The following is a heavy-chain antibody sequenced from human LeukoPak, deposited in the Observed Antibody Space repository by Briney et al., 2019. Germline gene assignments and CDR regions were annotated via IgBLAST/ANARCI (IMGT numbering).Heavy chain of an antibody. CDR1: GGSINNRNYY. Sequence: SETLSLTCSVSGGSINNRNYYWGWVRQPPGKELEWIGHIYFGGSTFYNPSLKSRLTMSIDTSKDQFSLNINSVAAADTAVYYCARLPVYFGMGYFASWGLAPLLTLPS. D-gene: IGHD1-14*01. J-gene: IGHJ4*02. CDR2: IYFGGST. V-gene: IGHV4-39*01. CDR3: ARLPVYFGMGYFAS.